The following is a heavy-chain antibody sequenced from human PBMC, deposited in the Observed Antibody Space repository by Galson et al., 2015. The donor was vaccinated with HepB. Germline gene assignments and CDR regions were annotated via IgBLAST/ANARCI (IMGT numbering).Heavy chain of an antibody. Sequence: SVKVSCKASGYTFTDYYMHWVRQAPGQGLEWMGWINPNSGGTNYAQKFQGRVTMTRDTSISTAYMELSRLRSDDTAMYYCARHHYGDSRGRIHYWGQGTLVTVSS. CDR3: ARHHYGDSRGRIHY. D-gene: IGHD4-17*01. CDR1: GYTFTDYY. V-gene: IGHV1-2*02. CDR2: INPNSGGT. J-gene: IGHJ4*02.